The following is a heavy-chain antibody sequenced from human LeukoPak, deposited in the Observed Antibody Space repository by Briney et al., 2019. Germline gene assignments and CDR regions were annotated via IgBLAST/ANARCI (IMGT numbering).Heavy chain of an antibody. Sequence: PSETLSLTCTVSGGSISSSSYYWGWIRQSPGKGLEWIGSIYYSGSTYYNPSLKSRVTISVDTSKNQFSLKLSSVTAADTAVYYCARTWLRLGVYYFDYWGQGTLVTVSS. CDR3: ARTWLRLGVYYFDY. V-gene: IGHV4-39*01. CDR2: IYYSGST. CDR1: GGSISSSSYY. D-gene: IGHD5-12*01. J-gene: IGHJ4*02.